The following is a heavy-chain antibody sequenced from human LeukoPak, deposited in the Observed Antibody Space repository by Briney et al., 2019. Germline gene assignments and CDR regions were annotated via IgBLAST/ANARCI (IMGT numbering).Heavy chain of an antibody. CDR1: GFTFSSYA. Sequence: PGGSLRLSCTASGFTFSSYAMTWVRQAPGNGLEWVSAITGSGGSTYHADSVEGRFTTSRDNSKNTLYLQMNSLRAEDTAVYYCARKPIECTTTRCYRARYDYWGQGTLVTVSS. D-gene: IGHD2-2*01. J-gene: IGHJ4*02. CDR3: ARKPIECTTTRCYRARYDY. CDR2: ITGSGGST. V-gene: IGHV3-23*01.